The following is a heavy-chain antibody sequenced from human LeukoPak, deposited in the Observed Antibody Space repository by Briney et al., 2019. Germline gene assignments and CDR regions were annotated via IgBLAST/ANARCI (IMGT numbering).Heavy chain of an antibody. V-gene: IGHV3-9*01. D-gene: IGHD3-10*01. J-gene: IGHJ4*01. CDR1: GFTFDDYA. Sequence: GGSLRLSCAASGFTFDDYAMHWVRQAPGKGLEWVSGISWNSGSIGYADSVKGRFTISRDNAKNSLYLQMNSLRAEDTALYYCAKGLWFGEFYPFDYWGHGTLVTVSS. CDR2: ISWNSGSI. CDR3: AKGLWFGEFYPFDY.